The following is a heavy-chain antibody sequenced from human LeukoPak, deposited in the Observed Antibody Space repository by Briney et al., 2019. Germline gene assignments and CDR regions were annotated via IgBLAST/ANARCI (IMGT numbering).Heavy chain of an antibody. CDR3: ARHPGGYSYGFLDY. D-gene: IGHD5-18*01. CDR1: GGSISSYY. V-gene: IGHV4-59*08. J-gene: IGHJ4*02. Sequence: PPETLSLTCTVSGGSISSYYRSWIRQPPGKGLEWIGYIYYSGSTNYNPSLKSRVTISVDTSKNQFSLKLSSVTAADTAVYYCARHPGGYSYGFLDYWGQGTLVTVSS. CDR2: IYYSGST.